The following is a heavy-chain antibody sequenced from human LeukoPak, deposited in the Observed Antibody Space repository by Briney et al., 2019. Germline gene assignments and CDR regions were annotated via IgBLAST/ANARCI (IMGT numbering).Heavy chain of an antibody. CDR3: ARLGALGYASVPDY. V-gene: IGHV3-53*01. CDR2: LYSGGST. Sequence: PGGSLRLSCAASGLIVSSNYMSWVRQAPGKGLEWLSVLYSGGSTYYADSVEGRFTISRDNSKNTVYLQMNRLRGEDTAVYYCARLGALGYASVPDYWGQGTLVTVSS. J-gene: IGHJ4*02. CDR1: GLIVSSNY. D-gene: IGHD2-15*01.